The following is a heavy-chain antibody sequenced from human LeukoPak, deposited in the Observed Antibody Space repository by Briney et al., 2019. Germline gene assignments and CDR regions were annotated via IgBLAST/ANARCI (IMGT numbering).Heavy chain of an antibody. CDR1: GDSISSSSYC. Sequence: SETLSLTCTVSGDSISSSSYCWGWIRQPPGKGLEWIGSIYYSGSTYYNPSLKSRVTISVDTSKNQFSLKLSSVTAADTAVYYCAKYGPGGYYYYMDVWGKGTTVTVSS. CDR3: AKYGPGGYYYYMDV. CDR2: IYYSGST. J-gene: IGHJ6*03. V-gene: IGHV4-39*07. D-gene: IGHD2/OR15-2a*01.